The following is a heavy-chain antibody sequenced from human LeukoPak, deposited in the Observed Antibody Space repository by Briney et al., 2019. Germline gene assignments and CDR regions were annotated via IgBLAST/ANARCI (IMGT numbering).Heavy chain of an antibody. Sequence: PSETLSLTCTVSGGSISSYYWSWIRQPAGKGLEWIGRIYTSGSTNYNPSLKSRVTMSVDTSKNQFSLKLSSVTAADTAVYYCARLGYCSSTSCYLDYWGQGTLVTVSS. CDR3: ARLGYCSSTSCYLDY. CDR2: IYTSGST. CDR1: GGSISSYY. V-gene: IGHV4-4*07. J-gene: IGHJ4*02. D-gene: IGHD2-2*01.